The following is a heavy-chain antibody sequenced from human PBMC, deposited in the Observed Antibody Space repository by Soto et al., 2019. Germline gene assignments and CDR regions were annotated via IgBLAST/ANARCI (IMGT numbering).Heavy chain of an antibody. CDR3: TRETVAGITGLDY. D-gene: IGHD1-20*01. CDR1: GFNVGAFA. Sequence: GALRLSCAASGFNVGAFAVNWVRQAPGKGLEWVSGISVSDAFIYYADSVRGRFSISRDASENILYLQMNSLRVDDTALYYCTRETVAGITGLDYWGPGTLVTVSS. CDR2: ISVSDAFI. J-gene: IGHJ4*02. V-gene: IGHV3-23*01.